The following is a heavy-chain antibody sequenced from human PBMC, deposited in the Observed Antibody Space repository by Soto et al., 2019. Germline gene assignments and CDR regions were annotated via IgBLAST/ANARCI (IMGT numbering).Heavy chain of an antibody. CDR2: IYPGDSDT. V-gene: IGHV5-51*01. D-gene: IGHD3-9*01. CDR1: GYSFTSYK. CDR3: ATTYYDILTGYYISPAFDY. J-gene: IGHJ4*02. Sequence: PGESLKISCKGSGYSFTSYKIGWVRQMPGKGLEWMGIIYPGDSDTRYSPSFQGQVTISADKSISTAYLQWSSLKAADTAVYYCATTYYDILTGYYISPAFDYWGQGTLVTVSS.